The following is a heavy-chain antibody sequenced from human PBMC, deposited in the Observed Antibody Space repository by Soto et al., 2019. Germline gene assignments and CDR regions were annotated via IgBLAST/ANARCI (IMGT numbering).Heavy chain of an antibody. CDR1: GYTFTSYD. CDR3: ARGRSYFWSGYPFWYYRDV. CDR2: MNPNSGNT. J-gene: IGHJ6*03. Sequence: ASVKVSCKASGYTFTSYDINWVRQATGQGLEWMGWMNPNSGNTGYAQKFQGRVTMTRNTSISTAYMELSSLRSEDTAVYYCARGRSYFWSGYPFWYYRDVWGKGTTVTVSS. D-gene: IGHD3-3*01. V-gene: IGHV1-8*01.